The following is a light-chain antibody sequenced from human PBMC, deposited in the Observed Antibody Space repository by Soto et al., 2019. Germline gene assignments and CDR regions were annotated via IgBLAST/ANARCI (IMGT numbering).Light chain of an antibody. CDR1: QSVSSSY. CDR2: DAS. Sequence: EIVLTQSPSTKSLSRRQRRRLTCRASQSVSSSYSGWYQQKPGKAPRLLIYDASSRATGIPDRFSGSGSGTDFTLTISRLQPEDFAMYYCQQYGSSSITFGHGTRLEIK. CDR3: QQYGSSSIT. J-gene: IGKJ5*01. V-gene: IGKV3-20*01.